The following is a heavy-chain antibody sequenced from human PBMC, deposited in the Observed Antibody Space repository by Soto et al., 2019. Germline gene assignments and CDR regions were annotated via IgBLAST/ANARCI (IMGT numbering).Heavy chain of an antibody. CDR2: IIPIFGTA. V-gene: IGHV1-69*06. J-gene: IGHJ4*02. CDR3: AREREERTRSLDY. D-gene: IGHD4-17*01. CDR1: GGTFSRYA. Sequence: QVHLVQSGAEVKKPGSSVKVSCKASGGTFSRYAINWVRQAPGQGLEWMGGIIPIFGTANYAQKFQGRVTITADKSTSTAYMELSSLRSEDTAVYYCAREREERTRSLDYWGQGTLVTVSS.